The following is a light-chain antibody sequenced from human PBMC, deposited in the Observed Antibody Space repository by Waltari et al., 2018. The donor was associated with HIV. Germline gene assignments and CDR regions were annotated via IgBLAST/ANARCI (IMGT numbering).Light chain of an antibody. CDR1: QRIVRC. V-gene: IGKV1-39*01. CDR3: QQCYSSPQT. CDR2: AAS. J-gene: IGKJ1*01. Sequence: DIQMTQSPSSLSASVGDRVTITCPPSQRIVRCLHWYQQKPGKAPNLLIYAASNLQSGVPSRFSGSGSGTIFTLTISSLQPEDFATYFCQQCYSSPQTFGQGTKVEI.